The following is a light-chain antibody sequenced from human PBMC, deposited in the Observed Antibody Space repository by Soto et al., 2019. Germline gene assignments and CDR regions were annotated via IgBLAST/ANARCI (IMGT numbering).Light chain of an antibody. CDR3: QQYGTTRIT. CDR2: GAS. Sequence: EIVLTQSPGTLSLSPGERATLSCRASQSVSSNVAWYQQKPGQAPRLLIYGASNRATGIPDRFSGSGSETDFTLTISRLEPEDFAVYYCQQYGTTRITFGQGTRLEIK. CDR1: QSVSSN. J-gene: IGKJ5*01. V-gene: IGKV3-20*01.